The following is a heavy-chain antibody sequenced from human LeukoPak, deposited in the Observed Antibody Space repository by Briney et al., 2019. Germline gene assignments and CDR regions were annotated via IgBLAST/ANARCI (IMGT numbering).Heavy chain of an antibody. J-gene: IGHJ4*02. CDR2: ISGSGGST. D-gene: IGHD1-26*01. V-gene: IGHV3-23*01. Sequence: SGGSLRLSCAASGFTFSSYAMSWVRQAPGKGLEWVSAISGSGGSTYYADSVKGRFTISRDNSKNTLYLQMNSLRAEDTAVYYCAKDNNRRGGSYQFDYWGQGTLVTVSS. CDR3: AKDNNRRGGSYQFDY. CDR1: GFTFSSYA.